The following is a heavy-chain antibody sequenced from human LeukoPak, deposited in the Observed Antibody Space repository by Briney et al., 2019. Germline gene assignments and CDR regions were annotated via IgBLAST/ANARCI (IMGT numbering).Heavy chain of an antibody. V-gene: IGHV3-48*04. Sequence: GRSLRLSCAASGFNFSAYVMHWLRQAPGKGLEWVSYISSSSSTIYYADSVKGRFTISRDNAKNSLYLQMNSLRAEDTAVYYCARPYYYDSIPWGQGTLVTVSS. CDR3: ARPYYYDSIP. D-gene: IGHD3-22*01. J-gene: IGHJ5*02. CDR2: ISSSSSTI. CDR1: GFNFSAYV.